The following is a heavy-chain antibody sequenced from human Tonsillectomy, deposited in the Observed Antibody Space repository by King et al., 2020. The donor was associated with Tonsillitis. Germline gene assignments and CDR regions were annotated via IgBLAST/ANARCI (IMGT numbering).Heavy chain of an antibody. J-gene: IGHJ6*02. CDR3: TRGRAAVANYYYNGMDV. CDR2: TRSKVYGGTK. D-gene: IGHD6-19*01. Sequence: GQLVQSGGGLVKPGRSLRLSCTGSGFTFGDYAMSWFRQAPGKGLQWVGFTRSKVYGGTKEYAASVKGRFTISRDDSTSIAYLQMTSLKTEDTAVYYCTRGRAAVANYYYNGMDVWGQGTTVTVSS. CDR1: GFTFGDYA. V-gene: IGHV3-49*05.